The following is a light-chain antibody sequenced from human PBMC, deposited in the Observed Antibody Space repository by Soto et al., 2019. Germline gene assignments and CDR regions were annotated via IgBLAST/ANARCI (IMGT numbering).Light chain of an antibody. V-gene: IGKV1-5*03. Sequence: DIQMTQSPSTLSASVGDRVTITCRASQSVRTYLAWYQQKPGRAPKLLIYQVSSLESGVPSRFSGSGSGTDFTLTISSLQPDDFAPYYCQQYETLLTFGQGTKVEIK. J-gene: IGKJ1*01. CDR2: QVS. CDR1: QSVRTY. CDR3: QQYETLLT.